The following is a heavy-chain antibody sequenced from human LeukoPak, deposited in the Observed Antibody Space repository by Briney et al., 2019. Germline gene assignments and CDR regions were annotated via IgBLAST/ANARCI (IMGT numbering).Heavy chain of an antibody. D-gene: IGHD3-10*02. V-gene: IGHV3-21*01. CDR2: ISSSSSYI. J-gene: IGHJ3*02. CDR1: GFTFSSYS. CDR3: ARDPNVPLTWAFDI. Sequence: PGGSLRLSCAASGFTFSSYSMNWVRQAPGKGLEWVSSISSSSSYIYYADSVKGRFTISRDNAKNSLYQQMNSLRAEDTAVYYCARDPNVPLTWAFDIWGQGTMVTVSS.